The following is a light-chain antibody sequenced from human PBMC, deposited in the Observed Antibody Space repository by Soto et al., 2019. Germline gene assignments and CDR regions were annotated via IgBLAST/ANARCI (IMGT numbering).Light chain of an antibody. CDR1: SSNIGNDY. Sequence: QSVLTQPPSVSAAPGQKVTISCSGSSSNIGNDYVSWYQHLPGTAPKLLIYDDNKRPSGIPDRFSGSKSGTSATLGISGLQTGDEADYYCGTWDNSLSGVVLGGGTKLTVL. CDR3: GTWDNSLSGVV. CDR2: DDN. J-gene: IGLJ2*01. V-gene: IGLV1-51*01.